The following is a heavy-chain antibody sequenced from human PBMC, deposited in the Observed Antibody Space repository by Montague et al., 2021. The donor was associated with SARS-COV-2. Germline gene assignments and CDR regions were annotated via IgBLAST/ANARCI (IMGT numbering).Heavy chain of an antibody. V-gene: IGHV3-9*01. Sequence: SLRLSCAASGFTFDDYAMHWVRQAPGKGLEWVSSISWSSANIGYADSVKGRFTISRDNAKNSLYLQMNDLRAEDTALYYRAKEGGNGSGGYRIRVYGMDVWGQGARVTVSS. CDR3: AKEGGNGSGGYRIRVYGMDV. D-gene: IGHD3-10*01. CDR2: ISWSSANI. J-gene: IGHJ6*02. CDR1: GFTFDDYA.